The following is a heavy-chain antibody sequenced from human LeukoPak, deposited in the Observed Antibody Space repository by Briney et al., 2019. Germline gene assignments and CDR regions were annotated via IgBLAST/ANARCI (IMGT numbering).Heavy chain of an antibody. J-gene: IGHJ3*02. CDR1: GYTFTGYY. CDR3: ARAPIIVVMNAFDI. CDR2: INPNSGGT. Sequence: ASVKVSCKASGYTFTGYYMHWVRQAPGQGLEWMGWINPNSGGTNYAQKFQGRVTMTRDTSISTAYVELSRLRSDDTAVYYCARAPIIVVMNAFDIWGQGTMVTVSS. V-gene: IGHV1-2*02. D-gene: IGHD3-22*01.